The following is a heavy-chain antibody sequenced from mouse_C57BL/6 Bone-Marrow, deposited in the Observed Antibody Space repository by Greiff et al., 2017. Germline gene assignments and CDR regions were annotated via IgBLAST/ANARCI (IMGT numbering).Heavy chain of an antibody. D-gene: IGHD3-2*02. CDR2: ISSGISTI. CDR3: ARDSSGYYYAMDY. J-gene: IGHJ4*01. CDR1: GFTFSDYG. V-gene: IGHV5-17*01. Sequence: EVQGVESGGGLVKPGGSLKLSCAASGFTFSDYGMHWVRQAPEKGLEWVAYISSGISTIYYADTVKGRFTISRDNAKNTLFLQMTSLRSEDTAMYYCARDSSGYYYAMDYWGQGTSVTVSS.